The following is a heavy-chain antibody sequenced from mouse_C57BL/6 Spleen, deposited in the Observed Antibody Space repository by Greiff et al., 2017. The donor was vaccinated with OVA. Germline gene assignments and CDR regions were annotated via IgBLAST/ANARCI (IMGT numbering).Heavy chain of an antibody. J-gene: IGHJ1*03. V-gene: IGHV1-82*01. CDR2: IYPGDGDT. D-gene: IGHD2-3*01. CDR3: ARSGDGYSWYFDV. Sequence: QVQLKESGPELVKPGASVKISCKASGYAFSSSWMNWVKQRPGKGLEWIGRIYPGDGDTNYNGKFKGKATLTADKSSSTAYMQLSSLTSEDSAVYFCARSGDGYSWYFDVWGTGTTVTVSS. CDR1: GYAFSSSW.